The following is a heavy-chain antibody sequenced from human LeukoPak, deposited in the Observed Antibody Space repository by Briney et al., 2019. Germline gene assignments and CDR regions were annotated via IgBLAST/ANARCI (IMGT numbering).Heavy chain of an antibody. J-gene: IGHJ6*02. CDR2: IYQSGST. V-gene: IGHV4-30-2*01. CDR1: GGSISSGGYS. D-gene: IGHD7-27*01. CDR3: ARENLTGDHHGMDV. Sequence: SETLSLTCAVSGGSISSGGYSWRWIRQPPGKGLEWIGYIYQSGSTFYNPSLKSRVTISVDKSKNQFSLNLSSVTAADTAVYYCARENLTGDHHGMDVWGQGTTVTVSS.